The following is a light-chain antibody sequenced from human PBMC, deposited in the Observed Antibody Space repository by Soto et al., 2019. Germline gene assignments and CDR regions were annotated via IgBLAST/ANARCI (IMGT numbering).Light chain of an antibody. CDR1: SSDVGCYNY. CDR2: DVT. CDR3: CSYTSSNSLV. V-gene: IGLV2-14*03. Sequence: QSALTQPASVSGSPGQSITISCTGTSSDVGCYNYVSWYQQYPGKAPQLMIYDVTYRPSGVSYRFSGSKSGNTASLTISGLQAEDEADYYCCSYTSSNSLVFGGGTKLTVL. J-gene: IGLJ2*01.